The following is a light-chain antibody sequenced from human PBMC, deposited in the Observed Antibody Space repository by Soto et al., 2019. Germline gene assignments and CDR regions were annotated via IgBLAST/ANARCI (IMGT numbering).Light chain of an antibody. CDR1: QSVSSN. Sequence: EIVMTQSPATLSVSPGERATLSCRASQSVSSNLAWYQQKPGQAPRLLIYGASTRATGIPARFSGSESGTEFTISIISLQSEDLAVYYCRQYNKLPLLVGQETQVDI. J-gene: IGKJ1*01. CDR3: RQYNKLPLL. CDR2: GAS. V-gene: IGKV3-15*01.